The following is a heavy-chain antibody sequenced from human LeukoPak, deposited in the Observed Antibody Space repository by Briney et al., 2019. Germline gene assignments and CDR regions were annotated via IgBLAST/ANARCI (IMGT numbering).Heavy chain of an antibody. CDR2: IKSKTDGGTT. CDR3: TTRPSGSYGYFDY. Sequence: PGGSLRLSCAASGFTFSNAWMSWVRQAPGKGLEWVGRIKSKTDGGTTDYAAPVKGRFTISRDDSKNTLYLQMNSLKTEDTAVYYCTTRPSGSYGYFDYWGQGTLVTVSS. D-gene: IGHD1-26*01. V-gene: IGHV3-15*01. J-gene: IGHJ4*02. CDR1: GFTFSNAW.